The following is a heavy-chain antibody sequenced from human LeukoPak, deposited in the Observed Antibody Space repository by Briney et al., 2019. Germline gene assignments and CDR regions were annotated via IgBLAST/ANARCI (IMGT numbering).Heavy chain of an antibody. CDR1: GGSITSSSYY. D-gene: IGHD2-2*01. CDR2: VYYSGNT. J-gene: IGHJ4*02. Sequence: SETLSLTCTVSGGSITSSSYYWGWIRQPPGKGLEWIGSVYYSGNTYYNSSLKSRVTISVDTSKNQFSLKLSSVTAADTAVYYCAGYQLLFRYFDYWGQGTLVTASS. V-gene: IGHV4-39*07. CDR3: AGYQLLFRYFDY.